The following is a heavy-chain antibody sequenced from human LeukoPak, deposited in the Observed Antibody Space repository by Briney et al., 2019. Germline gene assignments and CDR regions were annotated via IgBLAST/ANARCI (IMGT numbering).Heavy chain of an antibody. V-gene: IGHV4-39*01. J-gene: IGHJ5*02. CDR3: TPQTADYDFWSGYYTRGSRRWFDP. CDR2: IYYSGST. Sequence: SETLSLTCTVSGGSISSSSYYWGWIRQPPGKGLEWIGSIYYSGSTYYNPSLKSRVTISVDTSKNQFSLKLSSATAADTAVYYCTPQTADYDFWSGYYTRGSRRWFDPWGQGTLVTVSS. D-gene: IGHD3-3*01. CDR1: GGSISSSSYY.